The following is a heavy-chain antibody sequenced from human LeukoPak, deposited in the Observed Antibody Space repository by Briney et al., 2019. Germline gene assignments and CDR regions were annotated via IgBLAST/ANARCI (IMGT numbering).Heavy chain of an antibody. D-gene: IGHD1-26*01. CDR2: ISSSSNYI. Sequence: PGGSLRLSCAASGFTFSSYSMNWVRQAPGKGLEWVSSISSSSNYIYYADSVKGRFTISRDNAKNILYLQMNTLGAEDTAVYYCARGPAATSENYYVGDYWGQGTLVTVSS. J-gene: IGHJ4*02. V-gene: IGHV3-21*01. CDR1: GFTFSSYS. CDR3: ARGPAATSENYYVGDY.